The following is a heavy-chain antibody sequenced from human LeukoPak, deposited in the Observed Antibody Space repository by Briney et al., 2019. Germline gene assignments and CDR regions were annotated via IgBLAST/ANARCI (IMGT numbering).Heavy chain of an antibody. Sequence: GGSLRLSCAASGFTFSDYYMSWIRQAPGKGLEWVSYISSSGRTISHADSVKGRFTISRDNAKNSLYLQMNSLRAEDTALYYCAKVSLRLGELSSFDYWGQGTLVTVSS. V-gene: IGHV3-11*01. D-gene: IGHD3-16*02. CDR3: AKVSLRLGELSSFDY. CDR1: GFTFSDYY. J-gene: IGHJ4*02. CDR2: ISSSGRTI.